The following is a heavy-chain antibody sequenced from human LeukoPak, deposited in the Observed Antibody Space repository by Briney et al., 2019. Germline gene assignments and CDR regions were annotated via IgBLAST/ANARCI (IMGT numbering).Heavy chain of an antibody. CDR2: TYYSGNT. V-gene: IGHV4-39*07. CDR3: ARVMAARREDLNWFDT. D-gene: IGHD6-6*01. CDR1: GGSISSTGSY. Sequence: PSETLSLTCTVSGGSISSTGSYWGWIRQPPGKGLEWIGSTYYSGNTYNPSLKSRVTISVDTSKNQVSLNLTSVNAADTAMYYCARVMAARREDLNWFDTWGQGTVVTVPS. J-gene: IGHJ5*02.